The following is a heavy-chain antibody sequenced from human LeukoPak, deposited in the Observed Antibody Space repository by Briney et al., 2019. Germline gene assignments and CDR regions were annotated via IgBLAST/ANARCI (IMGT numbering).Heavy chain of an antibody. J-gene: IGHJ4*02. CDR1: GGSISSYY. D-gene: IGHD5-12*01. Sequence: SETLSLTCTVSGGSISSYYWSWIRQPPGKGLEWIGYIYTSGSTNYNPSLKSRVTIPVDTSKNQFSLKLSSVTAADMAVYYCARKGKWLRFFDYWGQGTLVTVSS. CDR2: IYTSGST. CDR3: ARKGKWLRFFDY. V-gene: IGHV4-4*09.